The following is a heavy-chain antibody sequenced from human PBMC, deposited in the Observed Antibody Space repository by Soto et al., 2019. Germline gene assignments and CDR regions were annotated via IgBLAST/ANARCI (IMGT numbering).Heavy chain of an antibody. CDR2: ISSSSSYI. Sequence: GGSLRLSCAASGFTFSSCSMNWVRQAPGKGLEWVSSISSSSSYIYYEDSVKGRFTISRDNAKNSLYLKMNSLRAEDTAVYYCARASGAVGDXWGQGTLFTVSX. V-gene: IGHV3-21*01. D-gene: IGHD1-26*01. CDR3: ARASGAVGDX. CDR1: GFTFSSCS. J-gene: IGHJ4*02.